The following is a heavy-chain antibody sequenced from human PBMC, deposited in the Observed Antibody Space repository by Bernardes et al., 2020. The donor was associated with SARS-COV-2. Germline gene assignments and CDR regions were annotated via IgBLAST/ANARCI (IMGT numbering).Heavy chain of an antibody. CDR1: GFTFSAYW. V-gene: IGHV3-7*04. D-gene: IGHD2-2*01. Sequence: GGSLRPSCVDSGFTFSAYWMSWVRQAPGKGLEWVANIKQDGSEKNYLDSVKGRFIISRDNSKNSLYLEMNSLRAEDTAVYYCAREGSSSFFDYWGPGTPVTVSS. J-gene: IGHJ4*02. CDR3: AREGSSSFFDY. CDR2: IKQDGSEK.